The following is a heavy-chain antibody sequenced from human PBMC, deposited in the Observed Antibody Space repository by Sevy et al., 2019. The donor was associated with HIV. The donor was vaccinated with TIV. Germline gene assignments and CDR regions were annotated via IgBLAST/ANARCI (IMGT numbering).Heavy chain of an antibody. CDR3: ARPRANYVDHYFFYAMDV. CDR1: GFAFSNYYA. Sequence: GGSLRLSCAASGFAFSNYYAMHWVRQAPGKGVEWVALISYDGSDTYYADSVKGRFTVSRDNFKNTLFLQMNSLTTEDTAVYHCARPRANYVDHYFFYAMDVWGQGTTVTVSS. D-gene: IGHD4-17*01. CDR2: ISYDGSDT. J-gene: IGHJ6*02. V-gene: IGHV3-30-3*01.